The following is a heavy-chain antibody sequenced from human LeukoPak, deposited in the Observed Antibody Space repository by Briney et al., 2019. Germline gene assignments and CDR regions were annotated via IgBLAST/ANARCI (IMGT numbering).Heavy chain of an antibody. CDR3: LRRGSIVADREFIFAF. D-gene: IGHD3-10*01. CDR2: INPNSGGT. Sequence: GASVTVSFKASGYTFTHYFVHCVRQAPGQGPEWRGGINPNSGGTESVQKFQGRVTITDDTFISTAHMELSSLRSDDAAGDHLLRRGSIVADREFIFAFCGQGTLVTVSS. V-gene: IGHV1-2*02. CDR1: GYTFTHYF. J-gene: IGHJ4*02.